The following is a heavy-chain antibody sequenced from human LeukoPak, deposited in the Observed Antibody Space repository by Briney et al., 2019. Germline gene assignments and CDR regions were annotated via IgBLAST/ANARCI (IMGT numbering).Heavy chain of an antibody. V-gene: IGHV3-33*01. CDR3: ARDKGLTGLDY. CDR2: IWYDGSNK. D-gene: IGHD1-14*01. CDR1: GFTFSSYG. Sequence: GGSLRLSCAASGFTFSSYGMHWVRQAPGKGLEWVAVIWYDGSNKYYADSVKGRFTISRDNSKNTLYLQMNSLRAEDTAAYYCARDKGLTGLDYWGQGTLVTVSS. J-gene: IGHJ4*02.